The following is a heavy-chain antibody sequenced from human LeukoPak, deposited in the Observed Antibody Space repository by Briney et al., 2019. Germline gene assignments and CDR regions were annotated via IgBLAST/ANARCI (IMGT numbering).Heavy chain of an antibody. CDR1: GGSISGYY. J-gene: IGHJ5*02. Sequence: SETLSLTCTVSGGSISGYYWSWIRQPPGKGLEWIGSIYDSGSTYYNPSLKSRVTISVDTSKNQFSLKLNSVTAADTAVYYCARHYGPWGQGTLVTVSS. CDR2: IYDSGST. V-gene: IGHV4-59*05. D-gene: IGHD3-16*01. CDR3: ARHYGP.